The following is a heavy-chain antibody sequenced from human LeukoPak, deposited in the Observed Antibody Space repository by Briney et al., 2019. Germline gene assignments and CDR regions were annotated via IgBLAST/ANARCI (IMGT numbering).Heavy chain of an antibody. V-gene: IGHV1-18*01. CDR2: ISAYNGNT. D-gene: IGHD3-22*01. J-gene: IGHJ3*02. CDR1: GYTFTSYG. CDR3: ARTYYYDSRGAFDI. Sequence: ASVKVSCKASGYTFTSYGISWVRQAPGQGLEWMGWISAYNGNTNYAQKLQGRVTMTADTSTSTAYMELRSLRSDDTAVYYCARTYYYDSRGAFDIWGQGTMVTVSS.